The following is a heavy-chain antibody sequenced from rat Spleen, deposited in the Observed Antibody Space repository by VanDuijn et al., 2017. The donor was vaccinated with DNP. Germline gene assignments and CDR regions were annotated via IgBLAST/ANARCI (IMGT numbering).Heavy chain of an antibody. CDR2: ISSTGVVT. J-gene: IGHJ1*01. D-gene: IGHD1-6*01. CDR3: ARMFTTDYYWYFDF. Sequence: EVQLVESGGGLVQPGRSLKLSCVASGFTFSDHNMAWVRQAPKKGLEWVATISSTGVVTYYLDSVKGRFTVSRDNSKNTLYLQMNSLRSEDTATYYCARMFTTDYYWYFDFWGPGTMVTVSS. CDR1: GFTFSDHN. V-gene: IGHV5-7*01.